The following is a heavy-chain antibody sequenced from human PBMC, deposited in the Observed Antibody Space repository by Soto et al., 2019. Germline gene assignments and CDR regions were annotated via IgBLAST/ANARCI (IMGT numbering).Heavy chain of an antibody. D-gene: IGHD2-8*01. J-gene: IGHJ5*02. CDR1: GGSISSGGYY. Sequence: SETLSLTCTVSGGSISSGGYYWSWIRQHPGKGLEWIGYIYYSGSTYYNPSLKSRVTISVDTSKNQFSLKLSSVTAADTAVYYCARSLYQDTLHWFDPWGQGTLVTVSS. V-gene: IGHV4-31*03. CDR3: ARSLYQDTLHWFDP. CDR2: IYYSGST.